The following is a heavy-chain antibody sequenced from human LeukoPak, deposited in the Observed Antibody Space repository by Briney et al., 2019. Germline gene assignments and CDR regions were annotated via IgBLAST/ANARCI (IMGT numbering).Heavy chain of an antibody. V-gene: IGHV3-49*04. CDR3: TRESTQGPDAFDI. CDR1: GFTFGDYA. J-gene: IGHJ3*02. CDR2: IRSKAYGGTT. Sequence: QPGGSLRLSCTASGFTFGDYAMSWVRQAPGKGLEWVGFIRSKAYGGTTEYAASVKGRFTIPRDDSKSIAYLQMNSLKTEDTAVYYCTRESTQGPDAFDIWGQGTMVTVSS.